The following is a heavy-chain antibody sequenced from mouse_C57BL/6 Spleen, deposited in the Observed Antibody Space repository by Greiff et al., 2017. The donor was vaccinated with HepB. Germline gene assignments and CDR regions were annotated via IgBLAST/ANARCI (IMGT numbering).Heavy chain of an antibody. Sequence: VQLQQPGTELVKPGASVKLSCKASGYTFTSYWMHWVKQRPGQGLEWIGNINPSNGGTNYNEKFKSKATLTVDKSSSTAYMQLSSLTSEDSAVYYCASGLYSKGGYFDYWGQGTTLTVSS. CDR2: INPSNGGT. CDR1: GYTFTSYW. J-gene: IGHJ2*01. V-gene: IGHV1-53*01. D-gene: IGHD2-5*01. CDR3: ASGLYSKGGYFDY.